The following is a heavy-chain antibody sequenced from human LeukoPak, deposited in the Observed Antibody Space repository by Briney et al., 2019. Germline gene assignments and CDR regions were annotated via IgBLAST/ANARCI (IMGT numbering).Heavy chain of an antibody. Sequence: GGSLRLSCAASGFTFSNYGMHWVRQAPGKGLEWVANIQQDGSEKYYVDSVKGRFTISRDNAKNSLYLQMNSLRAEDTAVYYCARVGGAYYGSGSYYNSNWGQGTLVTVSS. D-gene: IGHD3-10*01. J-gene: IGHJ4*02. CDR1: GFTFSNYG. V-gene: IGHV3-7*01. CDR3: ARVGGAYYGSGSYYNSN. CDR2: IQQDGSEK.